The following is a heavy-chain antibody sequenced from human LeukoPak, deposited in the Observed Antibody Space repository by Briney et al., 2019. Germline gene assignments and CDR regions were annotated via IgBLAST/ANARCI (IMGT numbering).Heavy chain of an antibody. CDR1: GFTFSSYG. J-gene: IGHJ4*02. CDR2: IWNDGSKS. CDR3: ARFRSGWYMDY. V-gene: IGHV3-33*01. Sequence: GRSLRLSCAASGFTFSSYGMHWVRQAPGKGLEGGAVIWNDGSKSNYPDSVKGPFTISRDDSKNTLVLHMSSLGVEDTDVYYCARFRSGWYMDYWGQGTLVIVSS. D-gene: IGHD6-19*01.